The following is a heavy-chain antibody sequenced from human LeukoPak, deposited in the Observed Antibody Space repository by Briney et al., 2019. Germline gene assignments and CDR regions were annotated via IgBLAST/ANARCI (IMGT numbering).Heavy chain of an antibody. D-gene: IGHD6-19*01. Sequence: GGSLRLSCAASGFTFSSYAMSWVRQAPGKGLEWVSGISGSGGSTYYADSVKGRFTVSRDNSKSTLYLQVNSLTADDTAVYYCARVRAVAGSSSGYYFDYWGQGTLVTVSS. V-gene: IGHV3-23*01. CDR1: GFTFSSYA. CDR3: ARVRAVAGSSSGYYFDY. J-gene: IGHJ4*02. CDR2: ISGSGGST.